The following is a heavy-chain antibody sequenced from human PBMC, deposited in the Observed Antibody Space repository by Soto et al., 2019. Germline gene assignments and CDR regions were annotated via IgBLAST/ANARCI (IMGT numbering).Heavy chain of an antibody. Sequence: QVTLKESGPVLVKPTETLTLTCTVSGFSLSNARMGVSWIRQPPGKALEWLAHIFSNDEKTYSTSLKSRLTISKDTTKNQVVLTMTNMDPVDTATYDCARVDIVVVGAFDIWGQWTMLTVSS. CDR3: ARVDIVVVGAFDI. CDR1: GFSLSNARMG. V-gene: IGHV2-26*01. CDR2: IFSNDEK. J-gene: IGHJ3*02. D-gene: IGHD2-15*01.